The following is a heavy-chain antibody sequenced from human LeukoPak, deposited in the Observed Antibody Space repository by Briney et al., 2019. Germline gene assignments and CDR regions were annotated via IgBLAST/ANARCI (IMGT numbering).Heavy chain of an antibody. Sequence: KPSETLSLTCTVSGGSISSSSYYWGWIRQPPGKGLEWIGSIYYSGSTYYNPSLKSQVTISVDTSKNQFSLKLSSVTAADTAVYYCARRGSGWYNWFDPWGQGTLVTVSS. D-gene: IGHD6-19*01. J-gene: IGHJ5*02. CDR1: GGSISSSSYY. V-gene: IGHV4-39*01. CDR3: ARRGSGWYNWFDP. CDR2: IYYSGST.